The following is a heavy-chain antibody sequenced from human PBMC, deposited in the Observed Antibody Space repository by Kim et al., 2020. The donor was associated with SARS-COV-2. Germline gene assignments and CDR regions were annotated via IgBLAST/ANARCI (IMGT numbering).Heavy chain of an antibody. CDR3: ARAKAPISGWFDP. D-gene: IGHD3-3*02. Sequence: ASVKVSCKASGYTFNAYYMHWVRQAPGQGLEWMGRINPNSGGTNYAQKCQGRVTMTRDTSISTAYMELSRLRSDDTAVYYCARAKAPISGWFDPWGQGTLVTVSS. CDR2: INPNSGGT. J-gene: IGHJ5*02. CDR1: GYTFNAYY. V-gene: IGHV1-2*06.